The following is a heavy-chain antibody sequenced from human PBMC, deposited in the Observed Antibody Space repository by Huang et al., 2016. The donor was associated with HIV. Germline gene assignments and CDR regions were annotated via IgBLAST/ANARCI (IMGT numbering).Heavy chain of an antibody. V-gene: IGHV1-8*01. J-gene: IGHJ5*02. CDR2: MNPNSGDT. CDR1: GYTFTNYD. D-gene: IGHD3-10*01. CDR3: ARGGLLWFGELST. Sequence: QVQLVQSGAEVKKPGASVKVSCKASGYTFTNYDINWVRQATGQGLGWMGWMNPNSGDTVFAQKFQGRVTMTRNTSISTAYTELSSLRSEDTAVYYCARGGLLWFGELSTWGQGTLVTVSS.